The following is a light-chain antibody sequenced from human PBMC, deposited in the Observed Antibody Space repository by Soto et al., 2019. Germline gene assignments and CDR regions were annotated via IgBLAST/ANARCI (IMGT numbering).Light chain of an antibody. Sequence: EIVMTQSPATLSVSPGEGATLSCRASQSVSSNLAWYQQKPGQAPRLLIYGASTRATGIPARFSGSGSGTEFPLTISSLQSEDFAVYYCQQYNNWPPWTFGQGTKVAIK. CDR1: QSVSSN. CDR3: QQYNNWPPWT. J-gene: IGKJ1*01. CDR2: GAS. V-gene: IGKV3-15*01.